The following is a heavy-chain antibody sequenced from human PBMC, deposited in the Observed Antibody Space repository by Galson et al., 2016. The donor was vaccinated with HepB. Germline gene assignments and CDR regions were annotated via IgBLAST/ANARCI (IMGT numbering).Heavy chain of an antibody. V-gene: IGHV1-69*08. D-gene: IGHD2-8*01. J-gene: IGHJ6*02. CDR2: VIPIVGTT. CDR1: GGTFNRYI. CDR3: SRGGLSRGVDV. Sequence: SVKVSCKASGGTFNRYIINWVRLAPGQGREWMGNVIPIVGTTNYAQKFQDRVTITAVKSASTVYMEMRNLGTEDTAVYYCSRGGLSRGVDVWGQGTTVTVSS.